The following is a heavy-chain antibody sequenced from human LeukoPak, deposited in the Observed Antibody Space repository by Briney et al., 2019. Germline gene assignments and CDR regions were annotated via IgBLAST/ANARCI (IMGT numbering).Heavy chain of an antibody. CDR3: ARGKGAVPLPFDY. D-gene: IGHD6-19*01. CDR1: GGSISSYY. Sequence: SETLCLTCTVSGGSISSYYWSWIRQPPGKGLEWIGYIYYSGSTNYNPSLKSRVTISVDTSKNQFSLKLGSVTAADTAVYYCARGKGAVPLPFDYWGQGTLVTVSS. CDR2: IYYSGST. V-gene: IGHV4-59*01. J-gene: IGHJ4*02.